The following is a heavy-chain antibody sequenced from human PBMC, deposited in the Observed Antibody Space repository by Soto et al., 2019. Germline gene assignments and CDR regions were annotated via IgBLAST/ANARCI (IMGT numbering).Heavy chain of an antibody. J-gene: IGHJ4*02. V-gene: IGHV4-59*01. CDR2: IYYSGST. CDR3: ARVVSPWYFDY. Sequence: QVQLRESGPGLVKPSETLSLTCTVSGGSISSYYWSWIRQPPGKGLEWIGYIYYSGSTNYNPSLKSRVTISVDTSKNQFSLKLSSVTAADTAVYYCARVVSPWYFDYWGQGTLVTVSS. CDR1: GGSISSYY. D-gene: IGHD2-15*01.